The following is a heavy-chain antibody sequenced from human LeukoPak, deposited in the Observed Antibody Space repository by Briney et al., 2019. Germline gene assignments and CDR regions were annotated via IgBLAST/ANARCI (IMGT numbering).Heavy chain of an antibody. D-gene: IGHD3-10*01. CDR3: ARSQGVRGVLTRRGYFDY. Sequence: GGSLRLSCAASGFTFSSYAMHWVRRAPGKGLEWVAVISYDGSNKYYADSVKGRFTISRDNSKNTLYLQMNSLRAEDTAVYYCARSQGVRGVLTRRGYFDYWGQGTLVTVSS. CDR2: ISYDGSNK. CDR1: GFTFSSYA. V-gene: IGHV3-30*04. J-gene: IGHJ4*02.